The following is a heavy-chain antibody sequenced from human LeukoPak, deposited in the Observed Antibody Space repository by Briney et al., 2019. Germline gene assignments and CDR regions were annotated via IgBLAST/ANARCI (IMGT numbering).Heavy chain of an antibody. CDR3: ASTLGYCSGGSCYFHAFDI. V-gene: IGHV4-59*08. Sequence: TSETLSLTCTVSGGSISSYYWSWIRRPPGKGLEWIGYIYYSGSTNYNPSLKSRVTISVDTSKNQFSLKLSSVTAADTAVYYCASTLGYCSGGSCYFHAFDIWGQGTMVTVSS. CDR2: IYYSGST. D-gene: IGHD2-15*01. J-gene: IGHJ3*02. CDR1: GGSISSYY.